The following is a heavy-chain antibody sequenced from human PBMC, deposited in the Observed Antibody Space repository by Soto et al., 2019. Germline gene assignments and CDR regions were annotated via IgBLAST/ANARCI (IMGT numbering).Heavy chain of an antibody. CDR1: GFTFSSYA. Sequence: GGSLRLSCAASGFTFSSYAMSWVRQAPGKGQEWVSAISGSGGSTYYADSVKGRFTISRDNSKNTLYLQMNSLRAEDTAVYYCAKDLTYYDFWSGYYSDWFDPWGQGTLVTVSS. J-gene: IGHJ5*02. V-gene: IGHV3-23*01. CDR3: AKDLTYYDFWSGYYSDWFDP. CDR2: ISGSGGST. D-gene: IGHD3-3*01.